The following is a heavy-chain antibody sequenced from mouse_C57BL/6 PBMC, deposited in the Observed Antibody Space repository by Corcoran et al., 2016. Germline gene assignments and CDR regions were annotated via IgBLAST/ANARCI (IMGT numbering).Heavy chain of an antibody. V-gene: IGHV1-9*01. CDR3: ARRIYYSNYGYFDY. CDR1: GYTFTGYW. Sequence: QVQLQQSGAELMKPGASVKLSCKATGYTFTGYWIEREKQRPGHGLEWIGEILPGSGSTNYNEKFKGKATFTAVTSSNTAYMQLSSLTTEDSAIYYCARRIYYSNYGYFDYWGQGTTLTVSS. J-gene: IGHJ2*01. CDR2: ILPGSGST. D-gene: IGHD2-5*01.